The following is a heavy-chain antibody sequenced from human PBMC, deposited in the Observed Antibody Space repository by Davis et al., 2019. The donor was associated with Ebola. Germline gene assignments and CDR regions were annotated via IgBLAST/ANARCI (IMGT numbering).Heavy chain of an antibody. V-gene: IGHV3-23*01. CDR3: ARVAYYDTDFDY. D-gene: IGHD3-22*01. CDR1: GFTFSSYA. CDR2: ISGSGGST. J-gene: IGHJ4*02. Sequence: GESLKISCAASGFTFSSYAMSWVRQAPGKGLEWVSAISGSGGSTYYADSVKGRFTISRDNSKNTLYLQMNRLRAEDTAVYYCARVAYYDTDFDYWGQGTLVTVSS.